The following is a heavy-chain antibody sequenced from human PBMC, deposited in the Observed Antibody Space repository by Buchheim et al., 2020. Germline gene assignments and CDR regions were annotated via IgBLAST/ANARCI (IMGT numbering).Heavy chain of an antibody. CDR1: GFTLSGHA. Sequence: EVRLLESGGGLVKPGESLRLSCAASGFTLSGHAMNWVRQAPGKGLEWVSSISLDSKYIYYTDSVKGRFTISRDNAKNALYLQMNSLRAEDTAVYYCTRGSIAARRGYYWGQGT. J-gene: IGHJ4*02. CDR3: TRGSIAARRGYY. CDR2: ISLDSKYI. D-gene: IGHD6-6*01. V-gene: IGHV3-21*01.